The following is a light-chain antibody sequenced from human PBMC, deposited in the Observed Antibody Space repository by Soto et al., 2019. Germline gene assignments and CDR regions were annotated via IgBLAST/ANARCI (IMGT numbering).Light chain of an antibody. Sequence: EIVMTQSPATLSLSPGERATLSCRASQTVASNIAWYQQKPGQAPRLLIHGASTRATGVSARFSGTGSGTEFTLTISSLQSEDFAVSYCQHYHNWPPQYTFGQGTRLQIK. V-gene: IGKV3-15*01. J-gene: IGKJ2*01. CDR2: GAS. CDR3: QHYHNWPPQYT. CDR1: QTVASN.